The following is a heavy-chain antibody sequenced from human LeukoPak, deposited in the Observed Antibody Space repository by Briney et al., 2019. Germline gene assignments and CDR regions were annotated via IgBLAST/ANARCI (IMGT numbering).Heavy chain of an antibody. D-gene: IGHD3-3*01. CDR1: GFTFRTYE. CDR2: IKSKTDGGTT. Sequence: GGSLRLSCAASGFTFRTYEMNWVRQAPGKGLEWVGRIKSKTDGGTTDYAAPVKGRFTISRDDSENTLYLQMNSLKTEDTAVYYCTTLGTYYENDYWGQGTLVTVSS. CDR3: TTLGTYYENDY. J-gene: IGHJ4*02. V-gene: IGHV3-15*01.